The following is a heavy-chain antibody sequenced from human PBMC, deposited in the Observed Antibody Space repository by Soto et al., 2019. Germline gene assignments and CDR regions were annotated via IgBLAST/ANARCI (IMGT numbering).Heavy chain of an antibody. Sequence: KPSETLSLTCTVSGGSVTSGSYYWSWIRQPPGKGLEWIGYIYYSGSTNYNPSLKSRVTISVDTSKNQFSLKLSSVTAADTAVYYCARGGGSYYYYGMDVWGQGTTVTVSS. CDR1: GGSVTSGSYY. V-gene: IGHV4-61*01. J-gene: IGHJ6*02. CDR2: IYYSGST. CDR3: ARGGGSYYYYGMDV. D-gene: IGHD1-26*01.